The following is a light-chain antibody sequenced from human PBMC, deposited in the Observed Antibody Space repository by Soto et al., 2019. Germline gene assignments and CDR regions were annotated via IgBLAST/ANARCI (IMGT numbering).Light chain of an antibody. Sequence: EIVMTQSPATLSVSLGERATLSCRASQSVSSNLAWYQLKPGQAPRLLIYGASTRATGIPDRFSGSGSGTDFTLTVSRLEPEDFAVYYCQQYGRSPQAAWTFGQGTKVDIK. V-gene: IGKV3-20*01. CDR2: GAS. CDR1: QSVSSN. CDR3: QQYGRSPQAAWT. J-gene: IGKJ1*01.